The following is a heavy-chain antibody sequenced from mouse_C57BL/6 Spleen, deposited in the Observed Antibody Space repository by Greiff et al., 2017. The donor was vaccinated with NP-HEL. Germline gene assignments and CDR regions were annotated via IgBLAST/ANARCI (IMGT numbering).Heavy chain of an antibody. J-gene: IGHJ4*01. CDR1: GYAFSSSW. CDR3: AQITTVVGYYAMDY. CDR2: IYPGDGDT. Sequence: QVQLKQSGPELVKPGASVKISCKASGYAFSSSWMNWVKQRPGKGLEWIGRIYPGDGDTNYNGKFKGKATLTADKSSSTAYMQLSSLTSEDSAVYFCAQITTVVGYYAMDYWGQGTSVTVSS. V-gene: IGHV1-82*01. D-gene: IGHD1-1*01.